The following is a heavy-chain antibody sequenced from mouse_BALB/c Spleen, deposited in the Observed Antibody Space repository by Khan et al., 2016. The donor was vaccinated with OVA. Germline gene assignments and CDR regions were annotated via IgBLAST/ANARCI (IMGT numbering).Heavy chain of an antibody. CDR1: GYTFTTYW. J-gene: IGHJ2*01. V-gene: IGHV1-7*01. CDR2: INPTSGYT. CDR3: TRDRIDD. Sequence: VQLQQSGAELAKPGASVKMSCKASGYTFTTYWMHWVKQRPGQGLEWIGYINPTSGYTDYNEKYKDRATLSADKSSSKAYMQLSILTSEDSAVYYCTRDRIDDWGQGTTLTVSS.